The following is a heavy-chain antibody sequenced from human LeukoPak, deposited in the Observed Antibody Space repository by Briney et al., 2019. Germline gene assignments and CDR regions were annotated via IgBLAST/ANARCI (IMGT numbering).Heavy chain of an antibody. J-gene: IGHJ4*03. CDR3: ARDHGVVRDYFDY. Sequence: WGSLRLSCAASGFTLSSYAMHWVRQAPGRGREWVAVISYDGGNKYYEASVKGQFTISRDNSKTPLYLQMNSLRTKDTAVNYCARDHGVVRDYFDYWGHRTPGTVSS. V-gene: IGHV3-30-3*01. CDR1: GFTLSSYA. D-gene: IGHD3-16*01. CDR2: ISYDGGNK.